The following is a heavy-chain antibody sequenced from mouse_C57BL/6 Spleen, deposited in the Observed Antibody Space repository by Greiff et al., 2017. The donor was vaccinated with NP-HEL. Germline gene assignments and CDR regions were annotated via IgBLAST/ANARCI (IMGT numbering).Heavy chain of an antibody. CDR3: ARRTYGSRGAMDY. CDR2: INPYNGGT. J-gene: IGHJ4*01. CDR1: GYSFTDYN. Sequence: VHVKQSGPELVKPSASVKISCKASGYSFTDYNMNWVKQSNGKSLEWIGVINPYNGGTSYNQKFKGKATLTVDKSSSTAYMELNSLTSEDSAVYYCARRTYGSRGAMDYWGQGTSVTVSS. D-gene: IGHD1-1*01. V-gene: IGHV1-19*01.